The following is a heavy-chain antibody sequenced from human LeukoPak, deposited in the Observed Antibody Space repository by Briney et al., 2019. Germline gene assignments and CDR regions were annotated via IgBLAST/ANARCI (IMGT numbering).Heavy chain of an antibody. D-gene: IGHD3-10*02. J-gene: IGHJ4*02. Sequence: GGTLRLSCAASGFTFSSYGMRWVRQAPGKGLEGVSAISGSGGSTYYADSVKGRFTISRDNSKNTLYLQMNSLRAEDTAVYYCAKDLYGVRGVIITGFDYWGQGTLVTVSS. CDR2: ISGSGGST. CDR1: GFTFSSYG. CDR3: AKDLYGVRGVIITGFDY. V-gene: IGHV3-23*01.